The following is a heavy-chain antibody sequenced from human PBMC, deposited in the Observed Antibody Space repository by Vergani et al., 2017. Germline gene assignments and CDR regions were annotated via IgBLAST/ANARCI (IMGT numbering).Heavy chain of an antibody. CDR3: ARSRPGSGYYSGYFDY. CDR2: ISSSSSTI. Sequence: EVQLVESGGGLVQPGGSLRPSCAASGFTFSSYSMNWVRQAPGKGLEWGSYISSSSSTIYYADSVKGRFTISRNNAKNSLYLQMNSLRAEDTAVYYCARSRPGSGYYSGYFDYWGQGTLVTVSS. D-gene: IGHD3-22*01. CDR1: GFTFSSYS. J-gene: IGHJ4*02. V-gene: IGHV3-48*01.